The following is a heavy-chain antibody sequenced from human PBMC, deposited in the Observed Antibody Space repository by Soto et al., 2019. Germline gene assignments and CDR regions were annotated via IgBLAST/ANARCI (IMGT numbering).Heavy chain of an antibody. CDR3: ALIKDCSRTDCYLASFDP. D-gene: IGHD2-2*01. J-gene: IGHJ5*02. CDR1: GLSLTNGRLG. V-gene: IGHV2-26*01. CDR2: IFSNDDK. Sequence: SGPTLVNPTETLTLTCTVSGLSLTNGRLGVSWIRQPPGKALEWLAHIFSNDDKSYSTSLKSRLTISKDISRSQVVLTMTNMDPVDSATCYCALIKDCSRTDCYLASFDPWGQGTLVTVSS.